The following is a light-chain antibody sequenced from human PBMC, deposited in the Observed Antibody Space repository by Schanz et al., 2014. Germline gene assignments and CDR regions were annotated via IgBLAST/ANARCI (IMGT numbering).Light chain of an antibody. Sequence: DIQMTQSPSTLSASVGDRVTITCRASQSISNWLAWYQQKPGKAPKLLIYKASTLESGVPSRFSGSGSGTEFTLTISSLQSDDFATYYCQQYNGFLLTFGGGPKVEVK. CDR2: KAS. V-gene: IGKV1-5*03. J-gene: IGKJ4*01. CDR3: QQYNGFLLT. CDR1: QSISNW.